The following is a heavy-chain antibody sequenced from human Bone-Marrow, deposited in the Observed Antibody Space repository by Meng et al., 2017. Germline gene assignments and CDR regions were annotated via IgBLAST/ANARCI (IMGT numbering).Heavy chain of an antibody. CDR1: GFTFSSYA. CDR2: ITGSGGST. V-gene: IGHV3-23*04. J-gene: IGHJ4*02. Sequence: EGHLGGSGGGLVQPGGSRRLSCAASGFTFSSYAMSWVRQAPGKGLEWLSAITGSGGSTYYADSVKGRFTISRDNSKNTLYLQMNSLRAEDTAIYYCGKQYSGSYEYWGQGTLVTVSS. CDR3: GKQYSGSYEY. D-gene: IGHD1-26*01.